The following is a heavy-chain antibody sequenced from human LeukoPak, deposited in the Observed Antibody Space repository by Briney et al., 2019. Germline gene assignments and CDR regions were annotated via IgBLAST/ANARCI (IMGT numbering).Heavy chain of an antibody. CDR3: ARGIRGYGFWSGYYLWENWFDP. CDR2: IYYSGST. J-gene: IGHJ5*02. D-gene: IGHD3-3*01. CDR1: GGSISSSSYY. V-gene: IGHV4-39*07. Sequence: KPSETLSLTCTVSGGSISSSSYYWGWIRQPPGKGLEWIGSIYYSGSTYYNPSLKSRVTISVDTSKNQFSLKLSPVTAADTAVYYCARGIRGYGFWSGYYLWENWFDPWGQGTLVTVSS.